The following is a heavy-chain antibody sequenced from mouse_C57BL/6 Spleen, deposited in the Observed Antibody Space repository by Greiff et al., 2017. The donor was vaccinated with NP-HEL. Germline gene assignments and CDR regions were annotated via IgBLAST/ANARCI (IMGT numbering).Heavy chain of an antibody. Sequence: QVQLKESGPELVKPGASVKISCKASGYAFSSSWMNWVKQRPGKGLEWIGRIYPGDGDTNYNGKFKGKATLTADKSSSTAYMQLSSLTSEDSAVYFCARSLITTVPHWYFDVWGTGTTVTVSS. V-gene: IGHV1-82*01. J-gene: IGHJ1*03. D-gene: IGHD1-1*01. CDR1: GYAFSSSW. CDR2: IYPGDGDT. CDR3: ARSLITTVPHWYFDV.